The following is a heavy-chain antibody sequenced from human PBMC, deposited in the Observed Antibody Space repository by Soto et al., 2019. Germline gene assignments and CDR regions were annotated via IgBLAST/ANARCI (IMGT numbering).Heavy chain of an antibody. J-gene: IGHJ4*02. D-gene: IGHD4-17*01. CDR2: ISWNSGSI. V-gene: IGHV3-9*01. CDR3: AKDRQFGPFYGDYGGRYFDY. Sequence: HPGGSLRLSCAASGFTFDDYAMHWVRQAPGKGLEWVSGISWNSGSIGYADSVKGRFTISRDNAKNSLYLQMNSLRAEDTALYYCAKDRQFGPFYGDYGGRYFDYWGQGTLVTVS. CDR1: GFTFDDYA.